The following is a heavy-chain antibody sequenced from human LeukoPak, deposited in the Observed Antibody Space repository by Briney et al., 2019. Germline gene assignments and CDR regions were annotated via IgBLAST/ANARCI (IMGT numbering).Heavy chain of an antibody. D-gene: IGHD6-19*01. V-gene: IGHV3-23*01. Sequence: GGSLRLSCAASGFTFSTYAMSWVRQSPGKGLEWVSAISGSDAGTYYADSVKGRFTISRDNSKNTLYLQMNSLRAEDTAVYYCAYVGSSGWRDYWGQGTLVTVSS. J-gene: IGHJ4*02. CDR1: GFTFSTYA. CDR3: AYVGSSGWRDY. CDR2: ISGSDAGT.